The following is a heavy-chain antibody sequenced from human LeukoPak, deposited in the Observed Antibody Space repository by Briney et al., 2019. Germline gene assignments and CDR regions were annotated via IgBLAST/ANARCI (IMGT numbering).Heavy chain of an antibody. J-gene: IGHJ5*02. CDR3: ARVVGEVAGTRGWFDP. CDR1: GFTFSSYS. D-gene: IGHD6-19*01. Sequence: GGSLRLSCAASGFTFSSYSMNWVRQAPGKGLEWVSSISSSSSCIYYADSVKGRFTISRDNAKNSLYLQMNSLRAEDTAVYYCARVVGEVAGTRGWFDPWGQGTLVTVSS. V-gene: IGHV3-21*01. CDR2: ISSSSSCI.